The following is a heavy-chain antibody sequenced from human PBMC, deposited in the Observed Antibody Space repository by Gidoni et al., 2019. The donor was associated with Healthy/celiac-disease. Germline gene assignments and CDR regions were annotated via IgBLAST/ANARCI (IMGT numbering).Heavy chain of an antibody. CDR2: ISGSGGST. J-gene: IGHJ4*02. CDR1: GFPFSSYA. Sequence: EVQLLESGGGLVQPGGSLRLSCAASGFPFSSYAMSWVRQAPGKGLEWVSAISGSGGSTYYADSVKGRFTISRDNSKNTLYLQMNSLRAEDTAVYYCAKVTCSGGSCYDYWGQGTLVTVSS. CDR3: AKVTCSGGSCYDY. D-gene: IGHD2-15*01. V-gene: IGHV3-23*01.